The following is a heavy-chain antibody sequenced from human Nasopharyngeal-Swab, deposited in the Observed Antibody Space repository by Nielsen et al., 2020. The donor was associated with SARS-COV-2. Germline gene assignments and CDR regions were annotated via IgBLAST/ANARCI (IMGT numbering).Heavy chain of an antibody. CDR1: GFTFSNYG. D-gene: IGHD2/OR15-2a*01. V-gene: IGHV3-30*18. J-gene: IGHJ6*03. CDR3: AKDGEAFYYYYYYMDV. Sequence: SWRLSCAVSGFTFSNYGMHWVRQAPGKGLEWVAVISYHGSYKYYADSVKGRFTISRDNSKNMLYLQMNSLRAEDTAVFYCAKDGEAFYYYYYYMDVWGKGTTVTVSS. CDR2: ISYHGSYK.